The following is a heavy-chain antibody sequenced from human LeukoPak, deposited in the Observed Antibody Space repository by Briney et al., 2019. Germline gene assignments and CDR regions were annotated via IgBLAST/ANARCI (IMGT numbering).Heavy chain of an antibody. CDR3: ARSQTTQTSSGYYYSDY. V-gene: IGHV4-4*07. CDR1: GGSISSYY. CDR2: IYTSGST. J-gene: IGHJ4*02. D-gene: IGHD3-22*01. Sequence: PSETLSLTCTVSGGSISSYYWSWIRQPAGKGLEWIGRIYTSGSTNYNPSLKSRVTMSVDTSKNQFSLKLSSVTAADTAVYYCARSQTTQTSSGYYYSDYWDQGTLVTVSS.